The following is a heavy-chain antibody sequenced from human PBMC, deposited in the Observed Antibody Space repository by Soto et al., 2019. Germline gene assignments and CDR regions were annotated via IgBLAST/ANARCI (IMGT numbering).Heavy chain of an antibody. Sequence: PGGSLRLSCAASGFTFSSYAMSWVRQAPGKGLEWVSAISGSGGSTYYADSVKGRFTISRDNSKNTLYLQMNSLRAEDTAVYYCAKDANPFFVVVVAANDPFYIWGKGTMVTVSS. J-gene: IGHJ3*02. CDR1: GFTFSSYA. CDR3: AKDANPFFVVVVAANDPFYI. D-gene: IGHD2-15*01. CDR2: ISGSGGST. V-gene: IGHV3-23*01.